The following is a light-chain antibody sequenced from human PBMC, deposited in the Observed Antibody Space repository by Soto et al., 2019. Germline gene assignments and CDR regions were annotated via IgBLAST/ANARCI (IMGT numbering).Light chain of an antibody. CDR2: EGS. V-gene: IGLV2-23*01. J-gene: IGLJ3*02. Sequence: SALTQPASVSGSPGQSITISCTGTSSDVGSYNLVSWYQQHPGKAPKLMIYEGSKRPSGVSNRFSGSKSGNTASLTISGLQAEDEADYYCCSYAGSRVFGGGTKVTVL. CDR1: SSDVGSYNL. CDR3: CSYAGSRV.